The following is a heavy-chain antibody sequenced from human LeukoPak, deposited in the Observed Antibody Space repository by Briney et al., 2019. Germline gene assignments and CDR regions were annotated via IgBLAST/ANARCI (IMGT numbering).Heavy chain of an antibody. V-gene: IGHV3-48*03. CDR1: GFTFSSYE. Sequence: GGSLRLSCAASGFTFSSYEMNWVRQAPGKGLEWVSYISSSGSTIYYADSVKGRFTISRDNAKNSLYLQMNSLRAEDTAVYYCAKVPRVYYDSSGYYSRYYFDYWGQGTLVTVSS. CDR2: ISSSGSTI. D-gene: IGHD3-22*01. J-gene: IGHJ4*02. CDR3: AKVPRVYYDSSGYYSRYYFDY.